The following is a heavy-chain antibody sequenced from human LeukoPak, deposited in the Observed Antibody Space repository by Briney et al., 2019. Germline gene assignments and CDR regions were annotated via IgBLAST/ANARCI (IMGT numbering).Heavy chain of an antibody. CDR1: GYTLTELS. CDR3: ARGRSKYDSWSGYRNYYYYYMDV. Sequence: ASVKVSCKVSGYTLTELSMHWVRQAPGQGLEWMGWINPNSGNTGYAQKFQGRVTITRNTSISTAYMELSSLRSEDTAVYYCARGRSKYDSWSGYRNYYYYYMDVWGKGTTVTVSS. J-gene: IGHJ6*03. CDR2: INPNSGNT. D-gene: IGHD3-3*01. V-gene: IGHV1-8*03.